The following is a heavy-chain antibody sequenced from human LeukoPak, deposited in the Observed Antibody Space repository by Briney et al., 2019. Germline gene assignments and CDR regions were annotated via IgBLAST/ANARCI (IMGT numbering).Heavy chain of an antibody. CDR1: GGTFSSYA. Sequence: ASVKVSCKASGGTFSSYAISWVRQAPGQGLEWMGRIIPIFGTANYAQKFQGRVTITTDESTSTAYMELSSLRSEDMAVYYCAREVAAARFDYWGQGTLVTVSS. D-gene: IGHD6-13*01. CDR3: AREVAAARFDY. J-gene: IGHJ4*02. CDR2: IIPIFGTA. V-gene: IGHV1-69*05.